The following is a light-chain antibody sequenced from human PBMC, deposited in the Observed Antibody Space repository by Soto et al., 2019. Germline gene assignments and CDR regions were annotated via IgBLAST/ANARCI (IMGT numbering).Light chain of an antibody. Sequence: QSALTQPPSVSGAPGQRVTISCTGSRSDIGAGYRVRWYQQVPGTAPKLLIYDNANRPSGVSARFSGSKSGTSASLAITGLQAEDEADYYCQSYDTSLSAVVFGGGTQLTVL. CDR3: QSYDTSLSAVV. CDR2: DNA. J-gene: IGLJ2*01. CDR1: RSDIGAGYR. V-gene: IGLV1-40*01.